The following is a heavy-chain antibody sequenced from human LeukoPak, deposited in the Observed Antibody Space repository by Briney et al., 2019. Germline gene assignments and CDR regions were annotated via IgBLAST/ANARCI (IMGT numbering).Heavy chain of an antibody. J-gene: IGHJ4*02. CDR2: MYLSGNT. V-gene: IGHV4-4*02. CDR3: ARGYSYGDY. Sequence: SETLSLTCTVSGDSINSLDLWCWVRPPPGKGLEWIGEMYLSGNTHSNPSVKSRVTISIDKSKNQFFLNLSSVTAADTAVYYCARGYSYGDYWGQGTLVTVSS. CDR1: GDSINSLDL. D-gene: IGHD5-18*01.